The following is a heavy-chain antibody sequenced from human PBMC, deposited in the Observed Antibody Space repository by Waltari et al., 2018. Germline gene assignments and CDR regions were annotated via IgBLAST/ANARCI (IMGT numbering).Heavy chain of an antibody. Sequence: EVQLLESGGGLVQPGGSLRLSCSASGFTFSSYAMSWVRQAPGKGLEWVSDIYSGGYTYYADSVKGRFTISRDNSKNTLYLQMNSLRAEDTAVYYCAKDLVPGAADYWGQGTLVTVSS. J-gene: IGHJ4*02. CDR2: IYSGGYT. CDR3: AKDLVPGAADY. CDR1: GFTFSSYA. V-gene: IGHV3-23*03. D-gene: IGHD2-2*01.